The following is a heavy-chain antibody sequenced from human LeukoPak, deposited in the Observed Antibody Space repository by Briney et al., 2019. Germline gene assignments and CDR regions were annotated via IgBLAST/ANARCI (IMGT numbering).Heavy chain of an antibody. CDR3: AKPKWELLRSPFDY. J-gene: IGHJ4*02. Sequence: GSLRLSCAASGFTVSSNYMSWVRQAPGKGREWVSAISGSGGSTYYADSVKGRFTISRDNSKNTLYLQMNSLRAEDTAVYYCAKPKWELLRSPFDYWGQGTLVTVSS. CDR1: GFTVSSNY. D-gene: IGHD1-26*01. V-gene: IGHV3-23*01. CDR2: ISGSGGST.